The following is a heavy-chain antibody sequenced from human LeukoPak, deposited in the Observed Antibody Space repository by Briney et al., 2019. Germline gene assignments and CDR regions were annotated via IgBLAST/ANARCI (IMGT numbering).Heavy chain of an antibody. J-gene: IGHJ4*02. CDR2: IYYSGST. D-gene: IGHD1-26*01. CDR3: ARGDHSGSSSDFFVDY. Sequence: PSETLSLTCTVSGGSISSYYWSWIRQPPGKGLEWIGYIYYSGSTNYNPSLKSRVTISVDTSKNQFSLKLSSVTAADTAVYYCARGDHSGSSSDFFVDYWGQGTLVTVSS. V-gene: IGHV4-59*01. CDR1: GGSISSYY.